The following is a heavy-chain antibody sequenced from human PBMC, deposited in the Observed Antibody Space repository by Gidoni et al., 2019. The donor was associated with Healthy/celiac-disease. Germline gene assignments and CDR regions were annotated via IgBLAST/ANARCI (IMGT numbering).Heavy chain of an antibody. Sequence: QVQLQQWGAGLLKPSETLSLTCAVYGGSFSGYYWSWIRQPPGTGLEWIWEINHSGSTNYNPSLKSRVTISVDTSKNQFSLKLSSVTAADTAVYYCARAGDIVVVPAASGYDAFDIWGQGTMVTVSS. J-gene: IGHJ3*02. D-gene: IGHD2-2*01. CDR1: GGSFSGYY. V-gene: IGHV4-34*01. CDR2: INHSGST. CDR3: ARAGDIVVVPAASGYDAFDI.